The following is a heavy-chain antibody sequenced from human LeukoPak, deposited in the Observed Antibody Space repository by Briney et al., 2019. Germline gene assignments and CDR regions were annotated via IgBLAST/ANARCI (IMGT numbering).Heavy chain of an antibody. CDR2: ISSSGSTK. CDR1: GFTFSTYE. J-gene: IGHJ6*02. CDR3: ARDIVVVPAEYGMDV. D-gene: IGHD2-2*01. V-gene: IGHV3-48*03. Sequence: QPGGSLRLSCAASGFTFSTYEMNWVRQAPGKGLEWVSYISSSGSTKHYADSVKGRFTISRDNSKNTLYLQMNSLRAEDTAVYYCARDIVVVPAEYGMDVWGQGTTVTVSS.